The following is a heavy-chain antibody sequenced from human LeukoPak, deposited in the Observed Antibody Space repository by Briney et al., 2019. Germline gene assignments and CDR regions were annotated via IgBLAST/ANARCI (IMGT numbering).Heavy chain of an antibody. V-gene: IGHV1-2*02. J-gene: IGHJ4*02. CDR1: GYTFTGYY. CDR2: INPNSGGT. D-gene: IGHD5-18*01. CDR3: AREGRVDSAVVLFDY. Sequence: VAPVKISCKASGYTFTGYYMHWVRQAPGQGLEWMGWINPNSGGTNYAQKFQGRVTMTRDTSISTAYMELRRLRSDDTAVYYCAREGRVDSAVVLFDYWGQGTLVTVSS.